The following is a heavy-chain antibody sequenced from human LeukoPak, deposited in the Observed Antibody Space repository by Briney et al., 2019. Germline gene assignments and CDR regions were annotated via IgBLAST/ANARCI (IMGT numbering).Heavy chain of an antibody. CDR1: GGSISQYY. CDR2: VYRSGNT. Sequence: PSETLSLTCTLSGGSISQYYWSWLGQPPGKGPEGIGYVYRSGNTNSNPSLKNRVTISVDTSKNHFSLNLTSVTAADTAVYYCARVKDFAYSFFDLWGRGTLVTVSS. J-gene: IGHJ2*01. CDR3: ARVKDFAYSFFDL. V-gene: IGHV4-59*01.